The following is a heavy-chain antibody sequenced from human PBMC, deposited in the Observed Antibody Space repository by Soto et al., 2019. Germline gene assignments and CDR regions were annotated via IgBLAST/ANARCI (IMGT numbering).Heavy chain of an antibody. CDR3: AKVLERIAVAGPDY. V-gene: IGHV3-30*18. Sequence: PGGSLRLSCAASGFTFSSYGMHWVRQAPGKGLEWVAVISYDGSNKYYADSVKGRFTISRDNSKNTLYLQMNSLRAEDTAVYYCAKVLERIAVAGPDYWGQGTLVTVSS. CDR2: ISYDGSNK. D-gene: IGHD6-19*01. CDR1: GFTFSSYG. J-gene: IGHJ4*02.